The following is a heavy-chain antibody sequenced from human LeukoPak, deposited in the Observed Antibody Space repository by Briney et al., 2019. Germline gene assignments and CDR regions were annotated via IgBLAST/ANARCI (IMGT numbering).Heavy chain of an antibody. V-gene: IGHV3-33*01. J-gene: IGHJ4*01. CDR1: GCTFRSYG. CDR3: ARYNTGTSDY. D-gene: IGHD1-1*01. Sequence: GGSLRLSCAASGCTFRSYGMHWVRQAPGKGLEWVAVIWYDGSKTYYADSVKGRFTISRDNSKNILYLQMSSLRADDTAVYYCARYNTGTSDYWGQGTLVTVSS. CDR2: IWYDGSKT.